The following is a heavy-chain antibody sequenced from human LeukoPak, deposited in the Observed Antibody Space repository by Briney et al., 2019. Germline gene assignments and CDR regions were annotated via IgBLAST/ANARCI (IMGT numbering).Heavy chain of an antibody. Sequence: SETLSLTCAVYGGSFSGYYWRWIRQPPGKGLEWIGEINHSGSTNYNPSLKSRVTISVDTSKNQFSLKLSSVTAADTAVYYCARALWFGFNNRNYFDYWGQGTLVTVSS. V-gene: IGHV4-34*01. CDR2: INHSGST. D-gene: IGHD3-10*01. J-gene: IGHJ4*02. CDR3: ARALWFGFNNRNYFDY. CDR1: GGSFSGYY.